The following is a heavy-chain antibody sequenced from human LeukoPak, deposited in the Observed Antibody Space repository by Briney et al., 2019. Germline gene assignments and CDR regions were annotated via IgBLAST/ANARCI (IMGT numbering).Heavy chain of an antibody. CDR2: ISGSGGST. CDR3: AKDREHQLLPGNWFDP. V-gene: IGHV3-23*01. CDR1: GFTFSSYA. J-gene: IGHJ5*02. Sequence: GGSLRLSCAASGFTFSSYAMSWVRQAPGKGLEWVSAISGSGGSTYYADSVKGRFTISRDNSKNTLYLQMNSLRAEDTAVYYCAKDREHQLLPGNWFDPWGQGTLVTVSS. D-gene: IGHD2-2*01.